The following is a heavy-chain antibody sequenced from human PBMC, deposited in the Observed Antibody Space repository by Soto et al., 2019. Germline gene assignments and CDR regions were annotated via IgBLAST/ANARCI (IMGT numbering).Heavy chain of an antibody. CDR1: GGTFSSYA. Sequence: GASVKVSCKASGGTFSSYAISWVRQAPGQGLEWMGGIIPIFGTANYAQKFQGRVTITADKSTSTAYMELSSLRSEDTAVYYCAREESSGWYFLFDYWGQGTLVTVSS. D-gene: IGHD6-19*01. CDR3: AREESSGWYFLFDY. V-gene: IGHV1-69*06. CDR2: IIPIFGTA. J-gene: IGHJ4*02.